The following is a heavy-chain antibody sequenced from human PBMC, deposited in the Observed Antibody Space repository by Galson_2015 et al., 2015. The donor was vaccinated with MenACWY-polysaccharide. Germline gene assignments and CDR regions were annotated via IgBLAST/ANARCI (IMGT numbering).Heavy chain of an antibody. V-gene: IGHV3-33*08. CDR2: IQYDGSNK. J-gene: IGHJ3*02. D-gene: IGHD2-2*01. Sequence: SLRLSCAASGVTFSNYGMHWVRQAPGKGLEWVAVIQYDGSNKVYEDSVKGRFTISRDNSKNTGFLEMNTLGVEDTAVYYCAREGSRIVFHAFDIWGQGTMVTVSS. CDR1: GVTFSNYG. CDR3: AREGSRIVFHAFDI.